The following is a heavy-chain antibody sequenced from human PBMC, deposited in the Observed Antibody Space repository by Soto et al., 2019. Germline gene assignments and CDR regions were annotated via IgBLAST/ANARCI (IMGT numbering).Heavy chain of an antibody. CDR2: INPNSGGT. V-gene: IGHV1-2*02. D-gene: IGHD5-12*01. Sequence: QVQLVQSGAEVKKPGASVKVSCKASGYTFTGYYMHWVRQAPGQGLEWMGWINPNSGGTNYAQKFQGRVTMTRDTSISTAYMELSRLRSADTAVYYCARSIVATTYYYYYGMDVWGQGTTVTVSS. CDR3: ARSIVATTYYYYYGMDV. CDR1: GYTFTGYY. J-gene: IGHJ6*02.